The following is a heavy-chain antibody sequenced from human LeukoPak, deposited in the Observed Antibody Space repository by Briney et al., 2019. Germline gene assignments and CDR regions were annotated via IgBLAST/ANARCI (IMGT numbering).Heavy chain of an antibody. D-gene: IGHD2-15*01. Sequence: GRSLRVSCAASGFTFSSYGMHWVRQAPGKGLEWVAVISYDGSNKYYADSVKGRFTISRDNSKNTLYLQMNSLRAEDTAVYYCAKDILRVVAVLDYWGQGTLVTVSS. CDR1: GFTFSSYG. CDR2: ISYDGSNK. V-gene: IGHV3-30*18. CDR3: AKDILRVVAVLDY. J-gene: IGHJ4*02.